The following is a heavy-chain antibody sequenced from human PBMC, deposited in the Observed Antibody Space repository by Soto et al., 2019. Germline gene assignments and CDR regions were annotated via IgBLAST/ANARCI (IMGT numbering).Heavy chain of an antibody. CDR1: GVSISSGNW. CDR2: IFRDGTA. CDR3: ARLVYDTRLNYMYFDF. V-gene: IGHV4-4*02. D-gene: IGHD3-10*01. J-gene: IGHJ4*02. Sequence: SETLSLTCAVSGVSISSGNWWTWVRQTPQRGLEYIGEIFRDGTANYYPSFERRVAISVDTSKNQFSLKLTSVTAADTAIYFCARLVYDTRLNYMYFDFWGQGALVTVSS.